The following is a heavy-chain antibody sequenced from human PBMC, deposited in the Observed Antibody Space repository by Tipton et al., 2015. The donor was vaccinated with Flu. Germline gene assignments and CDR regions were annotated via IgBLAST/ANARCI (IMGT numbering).Heavy chain of an antibody. CDR1: GGSFSSYY. D-gene: IGHD2-2*02. J-gene: IGHJ4*02. CDR2: IYYSGST. V-gene: IGHV4-39*01. Sequence: TLSLTCAVYGGSFSSYYWGWIRQPPGKGLEWIGSIYYSGSTYYNPSLKSRVTISVDTSKNQFSLKLSSVTAADTAVYYCARWYQLLYGFDYWGQGTLVTVSS. CDR3: ARWYQLLYGFDY.